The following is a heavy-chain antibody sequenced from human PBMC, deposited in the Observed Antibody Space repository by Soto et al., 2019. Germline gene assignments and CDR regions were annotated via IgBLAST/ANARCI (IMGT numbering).Heavy chain of an antibody. Sequence: GGSLRLSCAASGFTFSNYALSWVRQAPGKGLEWVSAISVDGVATYYEDSVKGRFTISRDNSKNTLYLQMNRLRAEDTAVYYCAIPSGLTVTGPDYWGRGTLVTVSS. CDR2: ISVDGVAT. CDR3: AIPSGLTVTGPDY. CDR1: GFTFSNYA. J-gene: IGHJ4*02. D-gene: IGHD6-19*01. V-gene: IGHV3-23*01.